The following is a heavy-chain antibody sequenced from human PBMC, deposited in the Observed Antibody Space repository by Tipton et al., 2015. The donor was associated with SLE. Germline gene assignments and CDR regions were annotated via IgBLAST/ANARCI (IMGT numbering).Heavy chain of an antibody. J-gene: IGHJ4*02. CDR2: IIPIFGTA. CDR3: ARGSGGWAD. V-gene: IGHV1-69*01. D-gene: IGHD6-19*01. CDR1: GGTFSSYA. Sequence: QSGAEVKKPGSSVKVSCKASGGTFSSYAISWVRQAPGQGLEWMGGIIPIFGTANYAQKFQGIVTIPADESTSTADMRLSSLRSEEAAVDYCARGSGGWADWGQGTLVAVSS.